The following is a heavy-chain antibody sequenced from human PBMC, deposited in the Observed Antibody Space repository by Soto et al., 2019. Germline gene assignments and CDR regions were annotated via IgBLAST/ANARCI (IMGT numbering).Heavy chain of an antibody. D-gene: IGHD6-13*01. Sequence: QVQLVQSGAEVKKPGASVKVSCKASGYTFTSYDINWVRQATGQGLEWMGWMNPNSGNTGYAQKVQGRVNITRNTSIRTAYMELSSLRSEDTAVYYCARGPGSWYYYYMDVWGKGTTVTVSS. V-gene: IGHV1-8*01. CDR1: GYTFTSYD. J-gene: IGHJ6*03. CDR2: MNPNSGNT. CDR3: ARGPGSWYYYYMDV.